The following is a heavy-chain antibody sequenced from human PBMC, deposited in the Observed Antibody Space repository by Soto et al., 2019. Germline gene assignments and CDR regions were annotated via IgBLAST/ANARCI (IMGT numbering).Heavy chain of an antibody. D-gene: IGHD7-27*01. CDR1: GFTFSSFG. CDR3: EKWGNDWGYYYYGMNV. J-gene: IGHJ6*02. CDR2: ISDNGATS. Sequence: GGSLRLSCAASGFTFSSFGMSWVRQAPGKGLEWISAISDNGATSYYADSVKGLFTISRDNSKNTLYLHMSSLRAEDTAVYYCEKWGNDWGYYYYGMNVWGRGTTVTVSS. V-gene: IGHV3-23*01.